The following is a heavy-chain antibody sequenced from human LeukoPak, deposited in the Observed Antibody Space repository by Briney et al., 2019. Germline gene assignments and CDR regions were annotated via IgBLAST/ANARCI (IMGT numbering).Heavy chain of an antibody. D-gene: IGHD2-15*01. CDR3: ARRAAEGCYYYYYYMDV. V-gene: IGHV1-8*01. CDR1: GYTFTSYD. CDR2: MNPNSGNT. J-gene: IGHJ6*03. Sequence: GASVKVSCKASGYTFTSYDINWVRQATGQGLEWMGWMNPNSGNTGYAQKFQGRVTMTRNTSISTAYMELSSLRSEETAAEYYARRAAEGCYYYYYYMDVWGKGTTVTVSS.